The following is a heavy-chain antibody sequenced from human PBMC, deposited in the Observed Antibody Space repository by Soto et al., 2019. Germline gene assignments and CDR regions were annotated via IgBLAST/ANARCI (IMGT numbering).Heavy chain of an antibody. CDR1: GFTFSRYS. Sequence: EVQLVESGGGLVKPGGSLRLSCAASGFTFSRYSMKWVRQAPGKGLESVSSISSSSSYTYYADSVKGRFTISRDNAKNSLYLQMNSLRAEDTAVYYCAKDLDEGIVPTKSEYWGKGALVTVSS. V-gene: IGHV3-21*06. CDR2: ISSSSSYT. D-gene: IGHD1-26*01. J-gene: IGHJ4*02. CDR3: AKDLDEGIVPTKSEY.